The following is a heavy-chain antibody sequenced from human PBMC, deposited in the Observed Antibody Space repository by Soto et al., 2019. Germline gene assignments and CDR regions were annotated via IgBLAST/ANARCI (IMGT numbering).Heavy chain of an antibody. CDR3: ERHGASDIVATMGLDY. Sequence: ESLSLTCTVSGGSISSSSYYWGWIRQPAGKGLEWIGSIYYSGSTYYNPSLKSRVTISVDTSKNQFSLKLSSVTAADTAVYYCERHGASDIVATMGLDYWGQGTLVTVSS. D-gene: IGHD5-12*01. CDR2: IYYSGST. J-gene: IGHJ4*02. V-gene: IGHV4-39*01. CDR1: GGSISSSSYY.